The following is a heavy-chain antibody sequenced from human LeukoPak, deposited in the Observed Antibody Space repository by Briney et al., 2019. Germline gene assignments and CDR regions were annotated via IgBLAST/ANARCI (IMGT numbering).Heavy chain of an antibody. CDR1: GGSISSSSYY. D-gene: IGHD3-10*01. J-gene: IGHJ4*02. V-gene: IGHV4-39*07. Sequence: SETLSLTCTVSGGSISSSSYYWGWIRQPPGKGLEWIGSIYYSGSTYYNPSLKSRVTISVDTSKNQFSLKLSSVTAADTAVYYCARVLYTRSMVRGVITYFDYWGQGTLVTVSS. CDR2: IYYSGST. CDR3: ARVLYTRSMVRGVITYFDY.